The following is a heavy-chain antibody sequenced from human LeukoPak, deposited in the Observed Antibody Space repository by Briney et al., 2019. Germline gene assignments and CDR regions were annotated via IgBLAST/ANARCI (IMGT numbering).Heavy chain of an antibody. D-gene: IGHD6-19*01. J-gene: IGHJ4*02. CDR2: ISNSGSNK. V-gene: IGHV3-23*01. Sequence: GVSLTLLCSACGLTYNIYGMSWARHVRGKGLEWVSTISNSGSNKYSLDSVKGRFTISRDNSKNTMYLQMNSLRAEDTAVYYCAKGLYSSGWYLIFDYWGQGTLVTVSS. CDR1: GLTYNIYG. CDR3: AKGLYSSGWYLIFDY.